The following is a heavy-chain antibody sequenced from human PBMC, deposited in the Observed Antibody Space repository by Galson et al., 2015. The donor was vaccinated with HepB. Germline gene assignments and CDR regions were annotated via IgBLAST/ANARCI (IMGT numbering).Heavy chain of an antibody. J-gene: IGHJ4*02. CDR1: GFTFSSYW. V-gene: IGHV3-7*03. D-gene: IGHD5-18*01. CDR3: AREVAAMAHHRAEYFDY. Sequence: SLRLSCAASGFTFSSYWMSWVRQAPGKGLEWVANIKQDGSEKYYVDSVKGRFTISRDNAKNSLYLQMNSLRAEDTAVYYCAREVAAMAHHRAEYFDYWGQGTLVTVSS. CDR2: IKQDGSEK.